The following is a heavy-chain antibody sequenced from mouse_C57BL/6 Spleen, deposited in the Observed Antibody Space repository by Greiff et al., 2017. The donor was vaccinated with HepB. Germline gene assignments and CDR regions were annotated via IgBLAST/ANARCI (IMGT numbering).Heavy chain of an antibody. D-gene: IGHD4-1*02. CDR2: INPYNGGT. Sequence: EVQLQQSGPVLVKPGASVKMSCKASGYTFTDYYMNWVKQSHGKSLEWIGVINPYNGGTSYNQKFKGKATLTVDKSSSTAYMELNSLTSEDSAVYYCARGQLARDYFDYWGQGTTLTVSS. J-gene: IGHJ2*01. CDR1: GYTFTDYY. CDR3: ARGQLARDYFDY. V-gene: IGHV1-19*01.